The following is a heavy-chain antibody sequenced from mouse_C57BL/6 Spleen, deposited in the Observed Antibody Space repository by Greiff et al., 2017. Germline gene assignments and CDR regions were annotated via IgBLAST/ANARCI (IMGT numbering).Heavy chain of an antibody. J-gene: IGHJ4*01. CDR2: IYPGSGNT. D-gene: IGHD2-3*01. V-gene: IGHV1-76*01. Sequence: VKLMESGAELVRPGASVKLSCKASGYTFTDYYINWVKPRPGQGLEWIARIYPGSGNTYYNAKFQGKATLTAEKSSSTAYMQLSSLTSEDSAVYFCARYGYDGYYRGYAMDYGGQGTSVTVSS. CDR3: ARYGYDGYYRGYAMDY. CDR1: GYTFTDYY.